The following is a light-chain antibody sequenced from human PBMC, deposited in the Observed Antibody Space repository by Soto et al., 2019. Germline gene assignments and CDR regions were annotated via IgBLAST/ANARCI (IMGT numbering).Light chain of an antibody. Sequence: EIVMTQSPATLSVSPGERATLSCRASQSVSSNLAWYQQKPGQAPRLLIYGASTRGTGIPARFSGSGSGTEFTLTISSLQSEDFAVYYCQQYNNWPPYTFGQGTKLEIK. CDR2: GAS. V-gene: IGKV3-15*01. J-gene: IGKJ2*01. CDR1: QSVSSN. CDR3: QQYNNWPPYT.